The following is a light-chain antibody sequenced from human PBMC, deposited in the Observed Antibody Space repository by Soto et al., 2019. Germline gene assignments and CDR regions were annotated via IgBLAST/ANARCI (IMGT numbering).Light chain of an antibody. CDR2: AAS. V-gene: IGKV1-27*01. J-gene: IGKJ4*02. CDR3: QQYDNLPLT. CDR1: LPISNY. Sequence: DKEMTQAPAARSTSERYRVTITCRASLPISNYLAWYQQKPGKIPNLLIYAASTLQAGVPSRFSGSGSGTDFTLTINSLQSEDFAVYFCQQYDNLPLTFG.